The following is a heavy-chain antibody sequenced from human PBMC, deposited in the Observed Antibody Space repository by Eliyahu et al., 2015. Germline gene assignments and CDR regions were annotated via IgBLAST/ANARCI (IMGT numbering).Heavy chain of an antibody. CDR2: IWYDGSNK. CDR3: ARDNRGSIALDH. Sequence: QVQLVESGGXVVQPGGSLXLSCAASGFTFSSYAMPWVRQAPGKGLEWVAVIWYDGSNKYYADSVKGRFTISRDNSKNTLHLQMLSLRAEDTAMYYCARDNRGSIALDHWGQGTLVTVSS. D-gene: IGHD2/OR15-2a*01. V-gene: IGHV3-33*01. CDR1: GFTFSSYA. J-gene: IGHJ4*02.